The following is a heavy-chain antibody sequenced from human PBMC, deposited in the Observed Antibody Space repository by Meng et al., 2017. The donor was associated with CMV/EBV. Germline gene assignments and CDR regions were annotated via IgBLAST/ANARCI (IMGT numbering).Heavy chain of an antibody. D-gene: IGHD3-22*01. V-gene: IGHV1-69*01. CDR2: IIPIFGTA. CDR1: GGTFSSYA. CDR3: ALSYYYDSSGYYYY. J-gene: IGHJ4*02. Sequence: SGGTFSSYAISWVRQAPGQGLEWTGGIIPIFGTANYAQKFQGRVTITADESTSTAYMELGSLRSEDTAVYYCALSYYYDSSGYYYYWGQGTLVTVSS.